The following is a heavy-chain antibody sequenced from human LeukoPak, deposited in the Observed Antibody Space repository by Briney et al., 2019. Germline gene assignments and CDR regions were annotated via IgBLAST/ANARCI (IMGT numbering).Heavy chain of an antibody. CDR3: AGRRGKHDY. V-gene: IGHV3-30*04. J-gene: IGHJ4*02. Sequence: GGSLRLSCAASGFTFSSYAMHWVRQAPGKGLEWVAVISYDGSNKYYADSVKGRFTISRDNSKNTLYLQMNSLRAEDTAVYYCAGRRGKHDYWGQGTVVTVSS. CDR2: ISYDGSNK. CDR1: GFTFSSYA. D-gene: IGHD1-1*01.